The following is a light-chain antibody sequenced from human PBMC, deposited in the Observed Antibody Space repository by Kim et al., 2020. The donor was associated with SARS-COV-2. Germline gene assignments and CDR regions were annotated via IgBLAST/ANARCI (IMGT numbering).Light chain of an antibody. J-gene: IGLJ1*01. Sequence: PGKTARMSCGDDKIRSYSGHGYQMQPGGDPVLVTYFESDRPSEIPERCSGSKSGNTATLTINEVEAGDEADYYCQVWDTSSGYHYVFGTGTKVTVL. CDR2: FES. CDR3: QVWDTSSGYHYV. V-gene: IGLV3-21*04. CDR1: KIRSYS.